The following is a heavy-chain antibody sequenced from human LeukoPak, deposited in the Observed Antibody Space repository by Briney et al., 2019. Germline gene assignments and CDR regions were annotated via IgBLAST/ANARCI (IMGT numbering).Heavy chain of an antibody. J-gene: IGHJ3*02. Sequence: KVSCKASGYTFTSYGISWVRQAPGQGLEWMGGIIPIFGTANYAQKLQGRVTITADKSTSTAYMELSSLRSEDTAVYYCARVRIGYQLLRRFDAFDIWGQGTMVTVSS. CDR1: GYTFTSYG. CDR3: ARVRIGYQLLRRFDAFDI. V-gene: IGHV1-69*06. D-gene: IGHD2-2*01. CDR2: IIPIFGTA.